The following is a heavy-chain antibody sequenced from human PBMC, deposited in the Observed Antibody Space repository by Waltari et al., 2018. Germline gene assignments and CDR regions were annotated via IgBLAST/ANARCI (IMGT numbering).Heavy chain of an antibody. V-gene: IGHV4-39*01. CDR1: GGSISSSSYY. J-gene: IGHJ4*02. CDR3: ASLSGSRDY. CDR2: IYYSGST. D-gene: IGHD1-26*01. Sequence: QLQLQESGPGLVKPSETLSLTCTVSGGSISSSSYYWGWIRQPPGKGLEWIGSIYYSGSTNYNPSLKRRGTISVDTSKNQFSLKLSSVTAADTAVYYWASLSGSRDYWGQGTLVTVSS.